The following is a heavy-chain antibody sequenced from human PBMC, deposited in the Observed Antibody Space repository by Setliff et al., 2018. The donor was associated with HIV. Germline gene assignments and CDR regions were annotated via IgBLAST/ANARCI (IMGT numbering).Heavy chain of an antibody. V-gene: IGHV1-69*13. CDR3: ARNPQPTGTPDYYYYYYMDV. CDR2: IIPIFGTA. CDR1: GGTFSSYA. Sequence: AASVKVSCKASGGTFSSYAISWVRQAPGQGLEWMGGIIPIFGTANYAQKFQGRVTITADESTSTAYMELSSLRSEDTAVYYCARNPQPTGTPDYYYYYYMDVWGKGTTVTVSS. D-gene: IGHD1-1*01. J-gene: IGHJ6*03.